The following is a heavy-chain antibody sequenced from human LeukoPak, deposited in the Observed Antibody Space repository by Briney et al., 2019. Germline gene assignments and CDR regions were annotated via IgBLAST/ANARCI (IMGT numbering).Heavy chain of an antibody. J-gene: IGHJ4*02. V-gene: IGHV3-64D*09. CDR2: ISSNGGST. CDR3: VRGEYRSSFD. Sequence: PGGSLRLFCSASGFTFISYAMHWVRQAPGQGLEYVSAISSNGGSTYYADSVKGRFTISRDNSKNTLYLQMSSLRAEDTAVYYCVRGEYRSSFDWGQGTLVTVSS. D-gene: IGHD6-6*01. CDR1: GFTFISYA.